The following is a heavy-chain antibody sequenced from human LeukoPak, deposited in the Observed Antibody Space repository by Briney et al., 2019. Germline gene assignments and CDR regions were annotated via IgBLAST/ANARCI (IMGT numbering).Heavy chain of an antibody. V-gene: IGHV3-73*01. CDR3: TTVVGANDY. J-gene: IGHJ4*02. CDR1: GFTFRSYG. D-gene: IGHD1-26*01. Sequence: GGSLRLSCAASGFTFRSYGMHWVRQAPGKGLEWVGRIRSKANSYATAYAALVKGRFTISRDDSKNTAYLQMNSLKTEDTAVYYCTTVVGANDYWGQGTLVTVSS. CDR2: IRSKANSYAT.